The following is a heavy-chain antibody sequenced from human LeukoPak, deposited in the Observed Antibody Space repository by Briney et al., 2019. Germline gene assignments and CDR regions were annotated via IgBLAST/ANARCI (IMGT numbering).Heavy chain of an antibody. Sequence: SETLSLTCAVYGGSFSGYHWSWIRQPPGKGLEWIGEISHSGSTNYNPSLKSRVTISVDTSKNQFSLKLSSVTAADTAVYYCARAGDYDYVWGSYRSSSFDYWGQGTLVTVSS. CDR1: GGSFSGYH. J-gene: IGHJ4*02. D-gene: IGHD3-16*02. CDR3: ARAGDYDYVWGSYRSSSFDY. CDR2: ISHSGST. V-gene: IGHV4-34*01.